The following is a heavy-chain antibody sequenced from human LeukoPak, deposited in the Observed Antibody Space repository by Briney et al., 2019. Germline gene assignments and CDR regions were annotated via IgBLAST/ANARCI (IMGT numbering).Heavy chain of an antibody. Sequence: SETLSLTCSVSGYSISSGYYWGWIRQPPGKGLEWIGSIYHSGSTYYNPTLKSRVTISVDTSKNQFSLKLSSVTAADTAVYYCARQTGSGLFILPGGQGTLVTVSS. CDR2: IYHSGST. J-gene: IGHJ4*02. V-gene: IGHV4-38-2*02. CDR3: ARQTGSGLFILP. CDR1: GYSISSGYY. D-gene: IGHD3/OR15-3a*01.